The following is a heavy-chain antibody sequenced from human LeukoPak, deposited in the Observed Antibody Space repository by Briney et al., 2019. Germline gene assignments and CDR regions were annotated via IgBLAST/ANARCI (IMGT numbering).Heavy chain of an antibody. V-gene: IGHV4-59*01. CDR2: IYYSGST. Sequence: PSETLSLTCTVSGGSISSYYWSWIRQPPGKGLEWIGYIYYSGSTNYNPSLKSRVTISVDTSKNQFSLKLSSVTAADTAVYYCARVRPDVAAPRTDTDAFDIWGQGTMVTVSS. J-gene: IGHJ3*02. CDR3: ARVRPDVAAPRTDTDAFDI. D-gene: IGHD6-13*01. CDR1: GGSISSYY.